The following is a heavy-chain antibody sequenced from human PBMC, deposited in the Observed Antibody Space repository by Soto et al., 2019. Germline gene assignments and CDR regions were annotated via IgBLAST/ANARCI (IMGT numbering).Heavy chain of an antibody. D-gene: IGHD3-9*01. Sequence: GGSLRLSCAASGFTFRNYAMTWVRQAPGKGLEWVSGISDSADTTNYAESVKGRFTISRDNSKNTVYLQMSSLRVEDTAVYYCARLTFYDILTGTPYYYYYMDVWGKGTTVTVSS. CDR1: GFTFRNYA. J-gene: IGHJ6*03. CDR2: ISDSADTT. CDR3: ARLTFYDILTGTPYYYYYMDV. V-gene: IGHV3-23*01.